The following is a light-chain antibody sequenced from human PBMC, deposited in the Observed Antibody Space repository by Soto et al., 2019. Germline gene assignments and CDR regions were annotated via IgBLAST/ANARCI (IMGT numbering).Light chain of an antibody. CDR2: VVS. V-gene: IGLV2-14*01. J-gene: IGLJ1*01. Sequence: QSALTQPASVSGSPGQSITISCTGTSSDVGGYNYVSWYQQHPGKAPKLMIYVVSNRPSGVSNRFSGSKSGNTATLTISGLQAEDEADYYCCSYTVSGTYVFGTGTKVTVL. CDR3: CSYTVSGTYV. CDR1: SSDVGGYNY.